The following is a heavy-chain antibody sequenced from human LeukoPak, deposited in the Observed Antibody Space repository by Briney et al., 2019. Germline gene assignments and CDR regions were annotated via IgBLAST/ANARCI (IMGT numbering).Heavy chain of an antibody. V-gene: IGHV4-59*01. CDR3: ARVYYSSSYDYWYFDL. J-gene: IGHJ2*01. D-gene: IGHD6-13*01. CDR2: IYYSGST. Sequence: PSETLSLTCTVSGVSIRSYYWSWIRQPPGKGLEWIGYIYYSGSTNYNPSLKSRVTISVDTSKNQFSLKLSSVTAADTAVYYCARVYYSSSYDYWYFDLWGRGTLVTVSS. CDR1: GVSIRSYY.